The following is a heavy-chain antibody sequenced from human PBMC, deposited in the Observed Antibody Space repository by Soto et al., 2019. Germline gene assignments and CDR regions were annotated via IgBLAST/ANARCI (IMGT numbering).Heavy chain of an antibody. D-gene: IGHD3-10*01. CDR2: ISYDGSNK. J-gene: IGHJ4*02. Sequence: QVQLVESGGGVVQPGRSLRLSCAASGFTFSSYGMHWVRQAPGKGLEWVAVISYDGSNKYYADSVKGRFTISRDNSKNTPXLQMNSLRAEDTAVYYCAKDRPLLWFGELLYYLDYGGQGTLVTVSS. CDR3: AKDRPLLWFGELLYYLDY. CDR1: GFTFSSYG. V-gene: IGHV3-30*18.